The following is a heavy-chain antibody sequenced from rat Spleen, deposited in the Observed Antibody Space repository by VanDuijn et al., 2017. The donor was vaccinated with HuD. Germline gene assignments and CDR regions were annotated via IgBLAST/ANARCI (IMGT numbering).Heavy chain of an antibody. D-gene: IGHD1-4*01. CDR3: ATAGTRVSRFAY. V-gene: IGHV5-19*01. CDR1: GFTFSNYG. Sequence: EVQLVESGGGLVQPGRSLKLSCAASGFTFSNYGMHWIRQAPTKGLEWVASISVSGGSSHYRDSVKGRFTLSRDNANSTLYLQMDGLRSEDTATYYCATAGTRVSRFAYWGQGTLVTVSS. J-gene: IGHJ3*01. CDR2: ISVSGGSS.